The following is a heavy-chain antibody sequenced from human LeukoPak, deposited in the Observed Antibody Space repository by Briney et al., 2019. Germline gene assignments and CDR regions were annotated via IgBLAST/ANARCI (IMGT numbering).Heavy chain of an antibody. CDR3: AILPRERVVVGSRDASI. CDR1: GFTFSSYA. D-gene: IGHD2-15*01. Sequence: HPGGSLRLSCAASGFTFSSYAMHWVRQAPGKGLEWVAVISYDGTNKYYADSVKGRFTISRDNSKNTLYLQMNTLRAEDTAVYYCAILPRERVVVGSRDASIWGQGTLVTVSS. V-gene: IGHV3-30*04. J-gene: IGHJ4*02. CDR2: ISYDGTNK.